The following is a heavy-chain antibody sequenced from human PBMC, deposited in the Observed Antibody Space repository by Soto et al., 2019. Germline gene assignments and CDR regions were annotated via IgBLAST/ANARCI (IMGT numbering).Heavy chain of an antibody. Sequence: GGSLRLSCAASGFTFSDYGIHWVRQAPGKGLEWVAVISYDGSNKYSADSVKGRFTISRDNSKNTLFLQMNSLRAEDTAVYYCAKDQSSGGPPDNFYYHMDVWGKGTTVTVSS. D-gene: IGHD3-16*01. CDR3: AKDQSSGGPPDNFYYHMDV. V-gene: IGHV3-30*18. CDR1: GFTFSDYG. J-gene: IGHJ6*03. CDR2: ISYDGSNK.